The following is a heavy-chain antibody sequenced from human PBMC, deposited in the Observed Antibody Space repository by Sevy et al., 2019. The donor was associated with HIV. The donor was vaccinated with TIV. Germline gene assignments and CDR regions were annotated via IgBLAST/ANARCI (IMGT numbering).Heavy chain of an antibody. CDR2: IYYNGHI. D-gene: IGHD1-26*01. V-gene: IGHV4-59*08. J-gene: IGHJ4*02. CDR3: AGENAWGRGYS. Sequence: LGGSLRLSCTVSGGSITSLYWNWIRQPPGKGLEWIANIYYNGHINYNPSLKSRVTLSLDTSKNQFSLRLSSVTAADTAMYYCAGENAWGRGYSWGQGTLVTVSS. CDR1: GGSITSLY.